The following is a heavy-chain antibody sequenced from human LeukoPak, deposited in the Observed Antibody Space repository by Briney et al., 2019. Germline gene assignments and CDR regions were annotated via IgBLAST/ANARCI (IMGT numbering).Heavy chain of an antibody. Sequence: PSETLSLTCAVYGGSFSGYYWSWIRQPPGKGLEWIGEINHSGSTNYNPSLKSRVTISVDTAKNQVSLNLTSVTAADTAVYYCARDKHTTSYTGGRYYPYYFDSWGQGTLVTVSS. V-gene: IGHV4-34*01. D-gene: IGHD2-8*02. J-gene: IGHJ4*02. CDR3: ARDKHTTSYTGGRYYPYYFDS. CDR2: INHSGST. CDR1: GGSFSGYY.